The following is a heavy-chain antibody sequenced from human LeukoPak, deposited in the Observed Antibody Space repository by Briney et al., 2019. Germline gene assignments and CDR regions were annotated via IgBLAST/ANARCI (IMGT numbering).Heavy chain of an antibody. CDR3: ARALSEYSSSWGGY. J-gene: IGHJ4*02. D-gene: IGHD6-6*01. Sequence: SVKVSCKASGGTFSSYAISWVRQAPGQGLEWMGGIIPIFGTANYAQKFQGRVTITADVSTSTAYMELSSLRSEDTAVYYCARALSEYSSSWGGYWGQGTLVTVSS. CDR2: IIPIFGTA. V-gene: IGHV1-69*01. CDR1: GGTFSSYA.